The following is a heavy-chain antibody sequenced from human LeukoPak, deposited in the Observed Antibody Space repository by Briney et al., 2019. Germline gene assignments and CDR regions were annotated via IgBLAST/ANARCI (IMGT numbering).Heavy chain of an antibody. CDR2: IHHSGTT. Sequence: VKPSGTLSLTCGVSGGSIRSSNWWSWVRQPPGKGLEGIGEIHHSGTTNYNPSLKSRATISVDQSKNQFSLKLNSVTAADTAVYYCARVFLVGYSPEEYFFDYWGQGTLVTVSS. V-gene: IGHV4-4*02. D-gene: IGHD2-21*01. CDR3: ARVFLVGYSPEEYFFDY. CDR1: GGSIRSSNW. J-gene: IGHJ4*02.